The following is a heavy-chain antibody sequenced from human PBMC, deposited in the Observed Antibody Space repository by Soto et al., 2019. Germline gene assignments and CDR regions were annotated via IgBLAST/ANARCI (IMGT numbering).Heavy chain of an antibody. CDR3: ARGLKGYYFDY. J-gene: IGHJ4*02. CDR1: VFTFSSYS. CDR2: ISNSSSTI. V-gene: IGHV3-48*01. Sequence: VQLVESGGGLVQPGGPLRLTCAASVFTFSSYSMNWVRQAPGKGLEWVSYISNSSSTIHYADSVKGRFTISTYEAKNSLYLQMHSLRAEDTAVYYCARGLKGYYFDYWGQGTLVTVSS.